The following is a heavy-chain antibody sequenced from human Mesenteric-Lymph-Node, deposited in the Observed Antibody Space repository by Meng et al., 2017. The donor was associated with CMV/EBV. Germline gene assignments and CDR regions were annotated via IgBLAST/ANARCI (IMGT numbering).Heavy chain of an antibody. CDR2: IYHSGST. Sequence: SGGPVRTGRYFWSWLRQPPGNRLEWIGYIYHSGSTKYNPSLKSRVTISVDPSKNQFSLNLRSVTAADTAVYSCASVIIVGSFDNWFDPWGQGTLVTVSS. V-gene: IGHV4-61*01. CDR3: ASVIIVGSFDNWFDP. D-gene: IGHD3-16*02. CDR1: GGPVRTGRYF. J-gene: IGHJ5*02.